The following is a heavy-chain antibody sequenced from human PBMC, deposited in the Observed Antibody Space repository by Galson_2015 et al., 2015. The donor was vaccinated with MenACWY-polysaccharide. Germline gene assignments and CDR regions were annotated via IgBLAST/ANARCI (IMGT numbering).Heavy chain of an antibody. CDR1: GFTFSIYG. Sequence: SLRLSCAASGFTFSIYGIHWVRQAPGKGLEWVAVISYDGSSEYYADSVKGRFIISKDNSNNMVYLQMNSLRDEDTAVYFCAKDLPQPPHYYNAMDVWGQGTTVTVSS. V-gene: IGHV3-30*18. CDR2: ISYDGSSE. J-gene: IGHJ6*02. CDR3: AKDLPQPPHYYNAMDV.